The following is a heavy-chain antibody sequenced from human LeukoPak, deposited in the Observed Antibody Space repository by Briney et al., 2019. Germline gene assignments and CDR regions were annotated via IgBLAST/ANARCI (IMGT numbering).Heavy chain of an antibody. D-gene: IGHD4-17*01. CDR2: IYYSGST. CDR1: GGSISSYY. CDR3: ARGQSYGDYSYWFDP. Sequence: SETLSLTCTVSGGSISSYYWSWIRQPPGKGLEWIGYIYYSGSTNYNPSLKSRVTISVDTSKNQFSLKLSSVTAADTAVYYCARGQSYGDYSYWFDPWGQGTLVTVSS. J-gene: IGHJ5*02. V-gene: IGHV4-59*12.